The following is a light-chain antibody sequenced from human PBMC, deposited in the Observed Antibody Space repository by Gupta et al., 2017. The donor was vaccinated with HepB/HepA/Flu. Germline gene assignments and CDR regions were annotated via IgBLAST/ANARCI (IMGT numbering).Light chain of an antibody. CDR3: QQDYNSPRTWT. CDR1: QSVLYSSNNKTY. Sequence: DIVMTQSPDSLAVSLGERATINCKSSQSVLYSSNNKTYLAWYQQKPGQPPKLLIYWASTRESGVHDRFNGSGDGTDFTLTISSLQAEDVAVYYCQQDYNSPRTWTFGQGTKVEIK. J-gene: IGKJ1*01. CDR2: WAS. V-gene: IGKV4-1*01.